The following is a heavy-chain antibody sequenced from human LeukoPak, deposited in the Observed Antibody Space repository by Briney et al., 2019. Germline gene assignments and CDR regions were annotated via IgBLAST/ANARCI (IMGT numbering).Heavy chain of an antibody. J-gene: IGHJ4*02. CDR2: ISSSSSYI. CDR1: GFTFSSYS. CDR3: AKVGTLGYCTNGVCRTPFDY. D-gene: IGHD2-8*01. Sequence: PGGSLRLSCAASGFTFSSYSMNWVRQAPWKGLEWVSSISSSSSYIYYADSVKGRFTISRDNAKNSLYLQMNSLRAEDTAVYYCAKVGTLGYCTNGVCRTPFDYWGQGTLVTVSS. V-gene: IGHV3-21*01.